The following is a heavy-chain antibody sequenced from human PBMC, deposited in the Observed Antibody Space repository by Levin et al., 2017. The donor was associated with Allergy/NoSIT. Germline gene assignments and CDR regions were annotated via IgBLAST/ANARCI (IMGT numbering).Heavy chain of an antibody. CDR1: SFSFRDVW. V-gene: IGHV3-15*01. Sequence: AGGSLRLSCAASSFSFRDVWMHWVRQAPGKGLEWVGRIKRTSERGTTDYAAPVKGRFTVSRDDSKTTLYLQMNSLKTEDTAVYYCTTGFSSAYGIWGQGTMVTVSS. D-gene: IGHD6-19*01. J-gene: IGHJ3*01. CDR3: TTGFSSAYGI. CDR2: IKRTSERGTT.